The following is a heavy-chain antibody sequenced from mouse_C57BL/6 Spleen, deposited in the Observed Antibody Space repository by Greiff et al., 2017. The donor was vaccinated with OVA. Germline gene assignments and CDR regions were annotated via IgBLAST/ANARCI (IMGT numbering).Heavy chain of an antibody. CDR1: GFSLTSYG. J-gene: IGHJ4*01. V-gene: IGHV2-2*01. CDR2: IWSGGST. D-gene: IGHD2-2*01. CDR3: ASLYGYDGYYYAMDY. Sequence: VKLVESGPGLVAPSQSLSITCTVSGFSLTSYGVHWVRQSPGKGLEWLGVIWSGGSTDYNAAFISRLSISKDNSKSQVFFKMNSLQADDTAIYYCASLYGYDGYYYAMDYWGQGTSVTVSS.